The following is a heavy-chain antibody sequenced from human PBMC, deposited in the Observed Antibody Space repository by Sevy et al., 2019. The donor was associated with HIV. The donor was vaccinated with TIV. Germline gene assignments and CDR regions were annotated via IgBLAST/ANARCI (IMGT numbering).Heavy chain of an antibody. D-gene: IGHD7-27*01. Sequence: SETLSLTCAVSGYSISSGYYWGWIRQPPGKGLEWIGSIYHSGSTYYNPSLKSRVTISVDTSKNQFSLKLGSVTAADTAVYYCARQAENWGGPFDIWGQGTMVTVSS. CDR2: IYHSGST. V-gene: IGHV4-38-2*01. CDR1: GYSISSGYY. J-gene: IGHJ3*02. CDR3: ARQAENWGGPFDI.